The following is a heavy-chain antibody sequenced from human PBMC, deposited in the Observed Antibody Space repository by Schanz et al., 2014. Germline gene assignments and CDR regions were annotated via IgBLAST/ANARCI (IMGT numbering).Heavy chain of an antibody. CDR2: INSDGAKM. D-gene: IGHD2-21*01. Sequence: QVRLVESGGGVVQPGRSLRLSCAASGFTLSSYGMHWVRQAPGKGLEWVAIINSDGAKMFYADSVKSRFTISRDNSRNTLFLQMNSLRAEDTAVYYCARDGYSVVVISPAESFDIWGQGTMVTVSP. CDR1: GFTLSSYG. CDR3: ARDGYSVVVISPAESFDI. V-gene: IGHV3-33*08. J-gene: IGHJ3*02.